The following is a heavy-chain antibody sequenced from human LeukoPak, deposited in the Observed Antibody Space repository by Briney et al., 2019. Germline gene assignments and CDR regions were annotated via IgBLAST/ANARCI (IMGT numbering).Heavy chain of an antibody. CDR3: ARETAAGQTDY. J-gene: IGHJ4*02. CDR1: GGSISSYY. CDR2: IYYRGTT. D-gene: IGHD6-13*01. Sequence: SETLSLTCTVSGGSISSYYWSWIRQPPGKGLEWIGNIYYRGTTNYNPSLKSRATISVDTSKNQFSLKLSSVTAADTAVYHCARETAAGQTDYWGQGTLVTVSS. V-gene: IGHV4-59*01.